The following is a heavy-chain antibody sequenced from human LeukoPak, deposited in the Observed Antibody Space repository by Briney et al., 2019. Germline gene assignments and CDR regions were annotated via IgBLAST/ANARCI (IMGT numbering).Heavy chain of an antibody. CDR2: ISSSGSTI. CDR1: GFTFSSYS. J-gene: IGHJ3*02. V-gene: IGHV3-48*04. Sequence: GGSLRLSCAASGFTFSSYSMNWVRQAPGKGLEWVSYISSSGSTIYYADSVKGRFTISRDNAKNSLYLQMNSLRAEDTAVYYCARPLPYNGAFDIWGQGTMVTVSS. D-gene: IGHD1-1*01. CDR3: ARPLPYNGAFDI.